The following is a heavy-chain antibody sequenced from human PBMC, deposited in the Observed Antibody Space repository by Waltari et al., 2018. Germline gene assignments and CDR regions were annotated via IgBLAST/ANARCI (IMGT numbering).Heavy chain of an antibody. CDR1: GGSFSGYY. D-gene: IGHD6-13*01. J-gene: IGHJ6*03. CDR3: AKLVQVNYYMDV. CDR2: INHSGST. Sequence: QVQLQQWGAGLLKPSETLSLTCAVYGGSFSGYYWSWIRQPPGKGLEWIGEINHSGSTNYNPSLKSRVTISVDTSKNQFSLKLSSVTAADTAVYYCAKLVQVNYYMDVWGKGTTVTVSS. V-gene: IGHV4-34*01.